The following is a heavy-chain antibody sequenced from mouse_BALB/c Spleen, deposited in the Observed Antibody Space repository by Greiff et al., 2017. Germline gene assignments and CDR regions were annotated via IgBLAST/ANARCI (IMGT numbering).Heavy chain of an antibody. CDR2: IDPENGDT. CDR1: GFNIKDYY. V-gene: IGHV14-4*02. CDR3: NACAYGAYAMDY. D-gene: IGHD6-5*01. Sequence: EVQLQQSGAELVRSGASVKLSCTASGFNIKDYYMHWVKQRPEQGLEWIGWIDPENGDTEYAPKFQGKATMTADTSSNTAYLQLSSLTSEDTAVYYCNACAYGAYAMDYWGQGTSVTVSS. J-gene: IGHJ4*01.